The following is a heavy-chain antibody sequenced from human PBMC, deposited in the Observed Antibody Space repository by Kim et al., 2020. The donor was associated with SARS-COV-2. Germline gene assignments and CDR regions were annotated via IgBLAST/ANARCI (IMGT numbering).Heavy chain of an antibody. D-gene: IGHD6-13*01. V-gene: IGHV3-30*04. CDR3: ARRGERYSSSRYVHYYG. CDR2: ISYDGSNK. J-gene: IGHJ6*01. Sequence: GGSLRRSCAASGFTFSSYAMHWVRQAPGKGLEWVAVISYDGSNKYYADSVKGRFTISRDNSKNTLYLQMNSLRAEDTAVYYCARRGERYSSSRYVHYYG. CDR1: GFTFSSYA.